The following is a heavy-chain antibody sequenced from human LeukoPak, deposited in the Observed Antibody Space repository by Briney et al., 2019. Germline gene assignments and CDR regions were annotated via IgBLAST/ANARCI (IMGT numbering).Heavy chain of an antibody. J-gene: IGHJ4*02. CDR3: ARDDASPGYCGSGSLEDY. Sequence: ASVKVSCKASGYTFTSYGISWVRQAPGQGLEWMGWISAYNGNTNYAQKLQGRVTMTTDTSTSTAYMELRSLRSDDTAVYYCARDDASPGYCGSGSLEDYWGQGTLVTVSS. CDR1: GYTFTSYG. D-gene: IGHD3-10*01. V-gene: IGHV1-18*01. CDR2: ISAYNGNT.